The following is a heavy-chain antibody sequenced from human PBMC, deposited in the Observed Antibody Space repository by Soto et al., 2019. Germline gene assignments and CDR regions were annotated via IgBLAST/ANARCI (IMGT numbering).Heavy chain of an antibody. CDR1: GGSFSGYY. CDR3: ARVGSLRPYYFDY. Sequence: PSETLSLTCAVYGGSFSGYYWSWIRQPPGKGLEWIGEINHSGSTNYNPSLKSRVTISVDTSKNQFSLKLSSVTAADTAVYYCARVGSLRPYYFDYWGQGTLVTVSS. V-gene: IGHV4-34*01. J-gene: IGHJ4*02. D-gene: IGHD1-26*01. CDR2: INHSGST.